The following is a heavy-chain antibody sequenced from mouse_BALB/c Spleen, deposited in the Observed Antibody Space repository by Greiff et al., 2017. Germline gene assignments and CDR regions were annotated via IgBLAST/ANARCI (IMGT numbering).Heavy chain of an antibody. Sequence: QVQLQQSGPGLVAPSQSLSITCTVSGFPLTSYGVHWVRQPPGKGLEWLGVIWAGGSTNYNSALMSRLSISKDNSKSQVFLKMNSLQTDDTAMYYCARDSLTGTRGYFDYWGQGTTLTVSS. V-gene: IGHV2-9*02. D-gene: IGHD4-1*01. CDR3: ARDSLTGTRGYFDY. CDR1: GFPLTSYG. J-gene: IGHJ2*01. CDR2: IWAGGST.